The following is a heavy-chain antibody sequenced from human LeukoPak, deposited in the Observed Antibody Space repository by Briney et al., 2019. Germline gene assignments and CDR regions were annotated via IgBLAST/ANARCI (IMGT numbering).Heavy chain of an antibody. J-gene: IGHJ6*02. CDR3: ARKSSMASGGSCCNYYYYGMDV. D-gene: IGHD2-15*01. CDR1: GYTFTSHD. Sequence: SVKVSCKASGYTFTSHDINWVRQAPGQGLEWMGGIIPIFGTANYAQKFQGRVTITADESTSTAYMELSSLRSEDTAVYYCARKSSMASGGSCCNYYYYGMDVWGQGTTVTVSS. CDR2: IIPIFGTA. V-gene: IGHV1-69*13.